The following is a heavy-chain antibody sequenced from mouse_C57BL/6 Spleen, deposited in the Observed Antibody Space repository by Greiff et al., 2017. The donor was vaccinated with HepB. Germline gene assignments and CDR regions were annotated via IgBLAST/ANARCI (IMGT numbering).Heavy chain of an antibody. Sequence: QVQLQQPGAELVKPGASVKLSCKASGYTFTSYWMHWVKQRPGQGLEWIGMIHPNSGSTNYNEKFKSKATLTVDKSSSTAYMQLSSLTSEDSAVYCCARRYYGSVGYFDVWGTGTTVTVSS. CDR2: IHPNSGST. CDR3: ARRYYGSVGYFDV. J-gene: IGHJ1*03. V-gene: IGHV1-64*01. D-gene: IGHD1-1*01. CDR1: GYTFTSYW.